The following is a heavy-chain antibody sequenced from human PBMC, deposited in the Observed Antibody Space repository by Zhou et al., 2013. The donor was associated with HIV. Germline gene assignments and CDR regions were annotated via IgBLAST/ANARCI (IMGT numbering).Heavy chain of an antibody. CDR2: ISGDNGDT. Sequence: QEQLEQPGVEVKKPGASVKVSCKASGHPFSRYGISWVRQAPGQGLEWMGWISGDNGDTNYAQKFQGKVTMTTDTLTNTAYLEFRSLKSDDTAVYYCVKTRGSGAYHYFYMDVWGKGTSVTVSS. CDR1: GHPFSRYG. J-gene: IGHJ6*03. V-gene: IGHV1-18*01. D-gene: IGHD3-10*01. CDR3: VKTRGSGAYHYFYMDV.